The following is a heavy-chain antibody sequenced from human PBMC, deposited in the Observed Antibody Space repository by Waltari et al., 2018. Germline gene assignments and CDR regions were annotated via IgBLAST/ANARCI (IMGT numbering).Heavy chain of an antibody. CDR3: ARDGQSTSAYYGIHL. V-gene: IGHV4-59*01. CDR2: MSYSWTT. J-gene: IGHJ1*01. Sequence: QVQLQESGPGLVKPSETLSLTCTVSGDSMNSYFWSWIRQPTGKGLEWIGYMSYSWTTNYNPSIKSRVNISIDMYKNQFYLKLSSVTAADTAIYYGARDGQSTSAYYGIHLWGQGTLVTVSS. CDR1: GDSMNSYF. D-gene: IGHD3-3*01.